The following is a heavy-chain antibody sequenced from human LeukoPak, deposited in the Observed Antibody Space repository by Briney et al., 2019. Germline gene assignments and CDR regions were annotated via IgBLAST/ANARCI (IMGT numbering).Heavy chain of an antibody. CDR3: ARASTTVPNLLDN. V-gene: IGHV3-74*01. D-gene: IGHD4-17*01. CDR1: GFTLSTYW. Sequence: GGSLKLSCVGSGFTLSTYWMHWVHQAPGKGKLWVSRLSGDGSSTRFADSLKGRFTISRDNAKNTLYLQMNSLRAEDTAVYFCARASTTVPNLLDNWGQGSLVTVSS. J-gene: IGHJ4*02. CDR2: LSGDGSST.